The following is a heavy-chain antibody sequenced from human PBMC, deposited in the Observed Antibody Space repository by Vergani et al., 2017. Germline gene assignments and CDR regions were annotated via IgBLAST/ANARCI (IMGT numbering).Heavy chain of an antibody. CDR3: ARDRYYRGSVSYPYFYYYGFDV. D-gene: IGHD3-10*01. V-gene: IGHV3-21*01. CDR2: ISSSSSYI. J-gene: IGHJ6*02. CDR1: GFTFSSYS. Sequence: EVQLVESGGGLVKRGGSLRLSCAASGFTFSSYSMNWVRQAPGKGLEWVSSISSSSSYIHYSDSLKGRFTISRDNAKSSLYLQMNSLRAEDTGVYYCARDRYYRGSVSYPYFYYYGFDVWGQGTAVTVSS.